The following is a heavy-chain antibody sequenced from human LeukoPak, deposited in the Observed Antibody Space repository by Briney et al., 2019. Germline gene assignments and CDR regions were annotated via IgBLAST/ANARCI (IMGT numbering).Heavy chain of an antibody. V-gene: IGHV7-4-1*02. CDR1: GYTFTRYA. CDR3: ASLGGGSIDY. J-gene: IGHJ4*02. D-gene: IGHD3-10*01. Sequence: GASVKVSCKASGYTFTRYAMNWVRQAPGQGLEWMGWINTNTGNPTYAQDFTGRFVLSLDTSVSTAYLQISGLKAEDTAVYYCASLGGGSIDYWGQGTLVTVSS. CDR2: INTNTGNP.